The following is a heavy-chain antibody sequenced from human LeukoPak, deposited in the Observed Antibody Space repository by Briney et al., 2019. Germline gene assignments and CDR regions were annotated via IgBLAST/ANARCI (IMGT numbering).Heavy chain of an antibody. Sequence: PSQTLSLTCAVYGGSFSGYYWSWIRQPPGKGLEWFGEINHSGSTNDHPSLKSRVTISVDTSKDQFSLKLSSVTAADTAVYYCARHSRDYYDSSGLKDAFDIWGQGTMVTVSS. J-gene: IGHJ3*02. V-gene: IGHV4-34*01. CDR3: ARHSRDYYDSSGLKDAFDI. CDR2: INHSGST. D-gene: IGHD3-22*01. CDR1: GGSFSGYY.